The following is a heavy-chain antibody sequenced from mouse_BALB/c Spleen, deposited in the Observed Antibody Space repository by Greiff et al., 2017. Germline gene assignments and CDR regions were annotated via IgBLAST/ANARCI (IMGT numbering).Heavy chain of an antibody. V-gene: IGHV1-63*02. D-gene: IGHD1-1*01. CDR3: AKSTGAMDY. CDR1: GYTFTNYW. Sequence: VQLKESGAELVRPGTSVKISCKASGYTFTNYWLGWVKQRPGHGLEWIGDIYPGGGYTNYNEKFKGKATLTADTSSSTAYMQLSSLTSEDSAVYFCAKSTGAMDYWGQGTSVTVSS. J-gene: IGHJ4*01. CDR2: IYPGGGYT.